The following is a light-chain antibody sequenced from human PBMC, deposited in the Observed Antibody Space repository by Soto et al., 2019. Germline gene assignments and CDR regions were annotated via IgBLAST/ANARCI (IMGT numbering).Light chain of an antibody. Sequence: QAVVTQEPSLTVSPGGTVTLTCASSTGAVTSGHYANWLQQKPGQAPRALIYSTDTKHSWTPARFSGSLLGGKAALTLSGGRPEDEDDYFCLLDYGGAVIFGGGTKLTVL. CDR3: LLDYGGAVI. J-gene: IGLJ2*01. V-gene: IGLV7-43*01. CDR2: STD. CDR1: TGAVTSGHY.